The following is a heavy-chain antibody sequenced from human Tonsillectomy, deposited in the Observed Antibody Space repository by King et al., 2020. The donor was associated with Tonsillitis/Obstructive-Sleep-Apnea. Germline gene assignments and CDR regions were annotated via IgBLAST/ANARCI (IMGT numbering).Heavy chain of an antibody. CDR3: TTDXXXYFDXLHRAXY. D-gene: IGHD3-9*01. V-gene: IGHV3-15*01. J-gene: IGHJ4*01. CDR1: GFTFSNAW. Sequence: VQLVESGGGLVKPGGSLRLSCAASGFTFSNAWMNXVRQAPGQGLEWVGRIKSKTDGGTTDYAAPVNGRFTISSDDSKNTLYQQMNSLKTEDTAVYYCTTDXXXYFDXLHRAXYWXXGTLVTVXS. CDR2: IKSKTDGGTT.